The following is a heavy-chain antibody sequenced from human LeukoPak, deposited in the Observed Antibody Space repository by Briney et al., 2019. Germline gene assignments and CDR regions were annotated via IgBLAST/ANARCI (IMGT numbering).Heavy chain of an antibody. CDR2: IKQDGSEK. V-gene: IGHV3-7*01. CDR3: ARDNYYDSSGQI. D-gene: IGHD3-22*01. J-gene: IGHJ4*02. CDR1: EFSFSDYT. Sequence: PGASRRLSCAAAEFSFSDYTMNWVRQAPGEGQEWVANIKQDGSEKYYVDSVKGRFTISRDNAKNSLYLQMNSLRAEDTAVYYCARDNYYDSSGQIWGQGTLVTVSS.